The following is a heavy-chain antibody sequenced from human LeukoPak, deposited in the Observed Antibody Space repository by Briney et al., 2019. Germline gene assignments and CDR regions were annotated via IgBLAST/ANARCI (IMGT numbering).Heavy chain of an antibody. Sequence: TGGSLRLSCAASGFTVSSDYMSWVRQAPGKGLEWVSVLYSGGDTYYADSVKGRFSISRDNSKNTLYLEVKSLRADDTAVYYCYRARVGATECFTYWCQGTVVTVSA. D-gene: IGHD1-26*01. CDR3: YRARVGATECFTY. J-gene: IGHJ4*02. V-gene: IGHV3-53*01. CDR1: GFTVSSDY. CDR2: LYSGGDT.